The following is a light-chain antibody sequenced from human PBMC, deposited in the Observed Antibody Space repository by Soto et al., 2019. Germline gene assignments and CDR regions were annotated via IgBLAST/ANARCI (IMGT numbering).Light chain of an antibody. CDR1: SGDVGGYNY. CDR3: SSYTSDTTVL. V-gene: IGLV2-14*01. J-gene: IGLJ2*01. Sequence: QSVLTQPASVSGSPGQPITISCTGTSGDVGGYNYVSWYQQHPGKVPKLIIYEVSKRPSGVSNRFSGSKSGNTASLTISGLQGEDESHYYCSSYTSDTTVLFGGGTK. CDR2: EVS.